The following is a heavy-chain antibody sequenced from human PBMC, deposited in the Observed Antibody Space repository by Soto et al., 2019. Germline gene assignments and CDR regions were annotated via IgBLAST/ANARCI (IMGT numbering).Heavy chain of an antibody. CDR2: ISSTTDYI. CDR3: ARESEDLTSNFDY. Sequence: PGGALGRSCATSGFTFTKYSMNWVLHAPGKGLEWVSSISSTTDYIYYADSMKGRFTVSRDNAKNSVYLEMTSLSAEDTAVYYCARESEDLTSNFDYWGQGTLVTVSS. V-gene: IGHV3-21*01. CDR1: GFTFTKYS. J-gene: IGHJ4*02.